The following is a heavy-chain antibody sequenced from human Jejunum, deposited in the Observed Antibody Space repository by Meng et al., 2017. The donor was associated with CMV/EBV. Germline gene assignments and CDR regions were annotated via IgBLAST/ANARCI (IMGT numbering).Heavy chain of an antibody. CDR1: SND. D-gene: IGHD2-2*01. CDR3: ARALGYCSSTSCSYYYYGMDV. J-gene: IGHJ6*02. Sequence: SNDMSWVRQAPGKGLEWVSVIYSGGSTYYADSVKGRFTISRDNSKNTLYLQMNSLRAEDTAVYYCARALGYCSSTSCSYYYYGMDVWGQGTTVTVSS. CDR2: IYSGGST. V-gene: IGHV3-53*01.